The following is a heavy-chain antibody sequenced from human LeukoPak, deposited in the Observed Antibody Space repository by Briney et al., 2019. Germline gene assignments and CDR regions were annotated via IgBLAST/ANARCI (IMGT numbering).Heavy chain of an antibody. CDR2: ISAYNGNT. D-gene: IGHD4-17*01. CDR3: ARERETTVTRGYYFDY. Sequence: ASVKVSCKASGYTFTSYGISWVRQAPGQGLEWMGWISAYNGNTNYAQKFQGRVTITADKSTSTAYMELSSLRSEDTAVYYCARERETTVTRGYYFDYWGQGILVTVSS. V-gene: IGHV1-18*01. J-gene: IGHJ4*02. CDR1: GYTFTSYG.